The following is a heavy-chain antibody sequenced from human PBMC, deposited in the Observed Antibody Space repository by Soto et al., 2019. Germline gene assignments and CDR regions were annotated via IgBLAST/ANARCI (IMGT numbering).Heavy chain of an antibody. J-gene: IGHJ4*02. Sequence: GGSLRLSCAASGFTFSDYYMSWIRPAPGKGLEWVSYISSSGSTIYYADSVKGRFTISRDNAKNSLYLQMNSLRAEDTAVYYCARDNYFSRGFSFDYWGQGTLVTVSS. D-gene: IGHD1-7*01. CDR3: ARDNYFSRGFSFDY. V-gene: IGHV3-11*01. CDR1: GFTFSDYY. CDR2: ISSSGSTI.